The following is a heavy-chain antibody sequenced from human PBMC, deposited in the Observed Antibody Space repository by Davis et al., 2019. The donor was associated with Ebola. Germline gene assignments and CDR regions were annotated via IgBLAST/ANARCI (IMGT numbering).Heavy chain of an antibody. V-gene: IGHV3-21*01. D-gene: IGHD3-3*01. J-gene: IGHJ6*02. CDR3: ARWGGDFWSGYYGYGMDV. CDR2: ISSSSSYI. Sequence: PGGSLRPSCAASGFTFSSYSMNWVRQAPGKGLEWVSSISSSSSYIYYADSVKGRFTISRDNAKNSLYLQMNSLRAEDTAVYYCARWGGDFWSGYYGYGMDVWGQGTTVTVSS. CDR1: GFTFSSYS.